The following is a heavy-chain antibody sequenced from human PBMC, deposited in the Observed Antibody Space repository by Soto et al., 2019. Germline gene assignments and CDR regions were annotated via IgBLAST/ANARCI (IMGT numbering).Heavy chain of an antibody. CDR3: ARGRGVAAAGNWFDP. J-gene: IGHJ5*02. CDR1: GGSISSYY. Sequence: QVQLQESGPGLVKPSETLSLTCTVSGGSISSYYWSWIRQPAGKGLEWIGRIYTSGSTNYNPSLKLRVTMSVDTSKNQFSLKLSSVTAADTAVYYCARGRGVAAAGNWFDPWGQGTLVTVSS. CDR2: IYTSGST. D-gene: IGHD6-13*01. V-gene: IGHV4-4*07.